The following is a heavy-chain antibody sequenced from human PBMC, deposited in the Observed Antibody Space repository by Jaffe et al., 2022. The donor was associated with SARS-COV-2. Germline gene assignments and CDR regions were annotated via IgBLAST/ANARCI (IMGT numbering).Heavy chain of an antibody. Sequence: QVQLQESGPGLVKPSETLSLTCTVSGGSISSYYWSWIRQPAGKGLEWIGRIYTSGSTNYNPSLKSRVTMSVDTSKNQFSLKLSSVTAADTAVYYCAREESNDFWSGYLGWDWFDPWGQGTLVTVSS. D-gene: IGHD3-3*01. V-gene: IGHV4-4*07. CDR1: GGSISSYY. CDR2: IYTSGST. J-gene: IGHJ5*02. CDR3: AREESNDFWSGYLGWDWFDP.